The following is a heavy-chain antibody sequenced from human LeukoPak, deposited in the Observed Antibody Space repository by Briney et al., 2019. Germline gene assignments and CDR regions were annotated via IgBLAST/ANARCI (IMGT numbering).Heavy chain of an antibody. J-gene: IGHJ4*02. CDR1: GGPISSYY. V-gene: IGHV4-59*01. CDR3: ARGGYSVSYYVDY. D-gene: IGHD5/OR15-5a*01. Sequence: SETLSLTCTVSGGPISSYYWSWIRQPPGKGLEWIGYIYYSGSTNYNPSLKSRVTISVDTSKNQFSLKLSSVTAAGTAVYYCARGGYSVSYYVDYWGQGTLVTVSS. CDR2: IYYSGST.